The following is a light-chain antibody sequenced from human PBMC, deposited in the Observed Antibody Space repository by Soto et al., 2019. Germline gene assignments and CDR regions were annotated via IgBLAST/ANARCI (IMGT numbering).Light chain of an antibody. Sequence: QSALTQPTSVSGSPGQSISISCPGTTSDIGDSNFVSWYQQHPGKAPKLILYGVTYRPSEVSTRFSGSKSGSTASLTISGLQADDEAEYYCCSFAGRTSNVFGTGTKLTVL. CDR3: CSFAGRTSNV. CDR1: TSDIGDSNF. CDR2: GVT. J-gene: IGLJ1*01. V-gene: IGLV2-23*02.